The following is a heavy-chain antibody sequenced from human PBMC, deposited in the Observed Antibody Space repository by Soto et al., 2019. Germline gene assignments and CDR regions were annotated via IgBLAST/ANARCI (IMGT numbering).Heavy chain of an antibody. CDR1: GLSITNNY. D-gene: IGHD2-15*01. V-gene: IGHV4-59*13. Sequence: SETLSLTCTVSGLSITNNYWSWIRQPPGKGLEWIGYIYYTGSTNYNPSLKSRVTMSVDTSKNQFSLNLASLTAADTAIYYCASASWYSEFWGQGTLVTVSS. CDR3: ASASWYSEF. CDR2: IYYTGST. J-gene: IGHJ4*02.